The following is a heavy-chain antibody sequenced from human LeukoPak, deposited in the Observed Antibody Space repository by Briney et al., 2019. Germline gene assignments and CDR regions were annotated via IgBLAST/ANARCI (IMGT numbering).Heavy chain of an antibody. V-gene: IGHV3-11*04. CDR2: ISSSGSTI. CDR1: GFSFSDYY. Sequence: GGSLRLSCAASGFSFSDYYMSWIPRAPGKGLEWVSYISSSGSTIYYADSMKGRFTISRDNAKNSLYLQMNRLKAEDTAVHYCARDLHHDFRISYYPGDYWG. CDR3: ARDLHHDFRISYYPGDY. J-gene: IGHJ4*01. D-gene: IGHD3-3*01.